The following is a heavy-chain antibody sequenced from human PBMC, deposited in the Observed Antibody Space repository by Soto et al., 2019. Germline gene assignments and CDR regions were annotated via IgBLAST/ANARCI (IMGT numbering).Heavy chain of an antibody. D-gene: IGHD4-4*01. V-gene: IGHV4-39*01. Sequence: QLQLQESGPGLVKPSETLSLTCTVSGGSISTSGYFWGWIRQPPGKGMEWIGTIYYSGSTYYNLSLKSRVSLSADTSRHQLPLNLRSVTAADTAVYYCATSNWFDPWGQGTLVTVSS. CDR3: ATSNWFDP. CDR2: IYYSGST. J-gene: IGHJ5*02. CDR1: GGSISTSGYF.